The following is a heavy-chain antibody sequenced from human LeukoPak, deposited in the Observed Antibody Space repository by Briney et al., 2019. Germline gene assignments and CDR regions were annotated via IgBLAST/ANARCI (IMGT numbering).Heavy chain of an antibody. Sequence: ASVKVSCKASGYTFTSYDINWVRQATGQGLEWMGWMNPNSGNTGYAQKFQGRVTITRNTSISTAYMELSSLRSEDTAVYYCARGMRNIVLMVYAGGKAYYFDYWGQGTLVTVSS. CDR3: ARGMRNIVLMVYAGGKAYYFDY. CDR2: MNPNSGNT. D-gene: IGHD2-8*01. J-gene: IGHJ4*02. CDR1: GYTFTSYD. V-gene: IGHV1-8*03.